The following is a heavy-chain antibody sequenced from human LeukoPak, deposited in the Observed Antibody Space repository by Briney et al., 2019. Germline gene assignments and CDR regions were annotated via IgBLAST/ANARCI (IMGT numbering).Heavy chain of an antibody. CDR3: ARDRWTTGTTNTFDY. Sequence: GGSLRPSCAASGFTFSSYTMNWARQAPGKGLEWVSSISGSSSYIYYADSLKGRFTISRDNAKNSLYLQMNSLRAEDTAVYYCARDRWTTGTTNTFDYWGQGTLVTVSS. CDR1: GFTFSSYT. V-gene: IGHV3-21*01. D-gene: IGHD1-1*01. CDR2: ISGSSSYI. J-gene: IGHJ4*02.